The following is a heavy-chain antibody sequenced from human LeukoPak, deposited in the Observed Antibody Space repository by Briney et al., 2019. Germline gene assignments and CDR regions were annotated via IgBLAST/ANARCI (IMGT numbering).Heavy chain of an antibody. CDR2: ISYDGSNK. CDR3: ARDFGMATITVDY. CDR1: GFTFSSYG. D-gene: IGHD5-24*01. Sequence: QPGGSLRLSCAASGFTFSSYGMHWVRQAPGKGLEWVAVISYDGSNKYYADSVKGRFTISRDNSKNTLYLQMNSLRAEDTAVYYCARDFGMATITVDYWGQGTLVTVSS. J-gene: IGHJ4*02. V-gene: IGHV3-30*03.